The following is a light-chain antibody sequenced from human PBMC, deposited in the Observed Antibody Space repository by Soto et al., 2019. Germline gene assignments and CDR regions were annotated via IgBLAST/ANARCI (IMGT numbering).Light chain of an antibody. CDR1: QSISSY. CDR2: AAS. V-gene: IGKV1-39*01. CDR3: QQSYSTLSLT. Sequence: DIQMTQSPSSLSASVGDRVTITCRASQSISSYLNWYQQKPGKAPKLLIYAASSLQSGVPSRFSGSGSGTDFTLTISSLQTEDFATYYWQQSYSTLSLTFGGGTKVEIK. J-gene: IGKJ4*01.